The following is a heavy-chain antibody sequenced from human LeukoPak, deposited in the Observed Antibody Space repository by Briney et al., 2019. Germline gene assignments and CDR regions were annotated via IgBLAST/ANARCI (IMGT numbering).Heavy chain of an antibody. Sequence: ASVKLSCKASGYTFTIYYMHWVRQAPGQGLELMGIINTSGGSTSYAQKFQARVTMTRDTSTSTVYMELSSLRSKDTAVYYCARDDLYSSSRYLRDSSGGYDRYEPRGIDYWGQGTMVTVSS. V-gene: IGHV1-46*01. D-gene: IGHD6-13*01. J-gene: IGHJ4*02. CDR1: GYTFTIYY. CDR3: ARDDLYSSSRYLRDSSGGYDRYEPRGIDY. CDR2: INTSGGST.